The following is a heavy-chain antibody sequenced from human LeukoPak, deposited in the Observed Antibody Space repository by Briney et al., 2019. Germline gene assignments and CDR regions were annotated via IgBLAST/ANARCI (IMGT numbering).Heavy chain of an antibody. V-gene: IGHV1-2*02. Sequence: ASVKVSCKASGGTFSSYAISWVRQAPGQGLEWVAWINPNSGDTHYAQNFQGRVTMTRDTAISTASMDLSRLRSDDTAVYYCARAPKNDAYDIWGRGTLVTVSS. CDR3: ARAPKNDAYDI. CDR2: INPNSGDT. CDR1: GGTFSSYA. J-gene: IGHJ3*02.